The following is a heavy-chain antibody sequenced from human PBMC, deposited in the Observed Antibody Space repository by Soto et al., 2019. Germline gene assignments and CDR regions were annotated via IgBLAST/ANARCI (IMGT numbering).Heavy chain of an antibody. CDR2: ISYDGSNK. Sequence: GGSLRLSCAASGFTFSSYGMHWVRQAPGKGLEWVAVISYDGSNKYYADSVKGRFTISRDNSKNTLYLQMNSLRAEDTAVYYCAKDQGYGDYESYYDYWGQGTLVTVSS. V-gene: IGHV3-30*18. CDR1: GFTFSSYG. D-gene: IGHD4-17*01. CDR3: AKDQGYGDYESYYDY. J-gene: IGHJ4*02.